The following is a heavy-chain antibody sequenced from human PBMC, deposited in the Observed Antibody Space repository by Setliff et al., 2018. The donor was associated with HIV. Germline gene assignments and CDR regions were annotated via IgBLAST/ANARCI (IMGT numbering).Heavy chain of an antibody. Sequence: KSSETLSLTCTVSGGSISSRNHYRAWIRQPPGKGLEWIGSFYYSGSTYYNPSLKSRVTISVDTSKNQFSLRLTSVTAADTAVYYCARNTRAGDFDYWGQGTLVTVSS. CDR2: FYYSGST. J-gene: IGHJ4*02. CDR3: ARNTRAGDFDY. CDR1: GGSISSRNHY. V-gene: IGHV4-39*01. D-gene: IGHD3-10*01.